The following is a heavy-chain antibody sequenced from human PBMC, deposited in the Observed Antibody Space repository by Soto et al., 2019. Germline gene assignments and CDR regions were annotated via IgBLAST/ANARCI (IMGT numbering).Heavy chain of an antibody. V-gene: IGHV1-69*01. CDR3: ASGASRWYPYCFDS. Sequence: QAQVVQSGAEVRKPGSSVKLSCKASEGTFNSYAIAWVRQAPGQGLEWMGGIIPYYNTLNYAQKFQDRVTITAADSTNTVDMELRSLRSDDTAVYFCASGASRWYPYCFDSWAQGNLVTVSS. CDR2: IIPYYNTL. J-gene: IGHJ4*02. D-gene: IGHD6-13*01. CDR1: EGTFNSYA.